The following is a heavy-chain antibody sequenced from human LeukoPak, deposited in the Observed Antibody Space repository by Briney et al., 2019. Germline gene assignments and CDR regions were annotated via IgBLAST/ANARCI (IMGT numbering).Heavy chain of an antibody. CDR1: GGSISSGSYY. CDR2: IYTSGST. J-gene: IGHJ4*02. CDR3: ARDHDSRGWYYFDY. D-gene: IGHD6-19*01. V-gene: IGHV4-61*02. Sequence: PSQTLSLTCTVSGGSISSGSYYWSWIRQPAGKGLEWIGRIYTSGSTNYNPSLKSRVTISVDTSKNQFSLKLSSVTAADTAVYYCARDHDSRGWYYFDYWGQGTLVTVSS.